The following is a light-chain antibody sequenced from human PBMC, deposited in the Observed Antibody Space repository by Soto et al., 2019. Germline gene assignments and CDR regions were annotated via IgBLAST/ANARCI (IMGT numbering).Light chain of an antibody. V-gene: IGKV3-15*01. CDR3: QQYNNWPRT. CDR1: QSVSSD. Sequence: ITPNTAIRSLSPGETATLASMASQSVSSDLAWYHQKPGLAPRLLIYGASTRATGIPARFSGSGSGTEFTLTINSLQSEDFAVYNCQQYNNWPRTFGQGTKV. CDR2: GAS. J-gene: IGKJ1*01.